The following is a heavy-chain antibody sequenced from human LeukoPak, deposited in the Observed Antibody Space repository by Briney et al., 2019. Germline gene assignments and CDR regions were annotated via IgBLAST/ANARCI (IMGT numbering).Heavy chain of an antibody. CDR1: GRSVSSYF. D-gene: IGHD6-19*01. Sequence: SDTLSLTCTVSGRSVSSYFWSWIRQPPGKGLEWIGYIYNSGSTNYTPSLKSRVTISVDTSKNQFSLIMTCVTAADTAVYYCARDQYGSGWVLDYWGQGTLVTVSS. V-gene: IGHV4-59*02. CDR3: ARDQYGSGWVLDY. CDR2: IYNSGST. J-gene: IGHJ4*02.